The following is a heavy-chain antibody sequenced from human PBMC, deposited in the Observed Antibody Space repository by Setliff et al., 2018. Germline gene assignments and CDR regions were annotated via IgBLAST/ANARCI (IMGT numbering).Heavy chain of an antibody. CDR3: ARDLRPIVVVTAFEY. Sequence: GSLRLSCVGSGYTFSTCSMVWVRQAPGKGLQWVSGILGGGGNGGRGTIYADSVRGRFIISRDNAKNSLYLQMNSLRGEDTAFYYCARDLRPIVVVTAFEYWGQGTLVTVSS. D-gene: IGHD2-21*02. CDR1: GYTFSTCS. J-gene: IGHJ4*02. CDR2: ILGGGGNGGRGT. V-gene: IGHV3-21*04.